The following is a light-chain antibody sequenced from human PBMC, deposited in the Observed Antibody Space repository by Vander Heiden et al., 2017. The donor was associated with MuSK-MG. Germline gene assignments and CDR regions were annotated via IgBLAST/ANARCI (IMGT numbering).Light chain of an antibody. V-gene: IGKV1-5*03. Sequence: DIQMTQSPSTLSASVGDRVTITCRASQSIGSWLAWYQQKPGKAPKLLIHETSSLESGVPSRFSGSGSGTEFTLTISSRQPDDFAPYYCQQYCSSSPMTFGPGTKVDIK. J-gene: IGKJ1*01. CDR1: QSIGSW. CDR3: QQYCSSSPMT. CDR2: ETS.